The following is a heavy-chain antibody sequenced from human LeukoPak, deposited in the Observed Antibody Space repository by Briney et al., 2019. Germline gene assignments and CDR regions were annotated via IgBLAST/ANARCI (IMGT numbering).Heavy chain of an antibody. V-gene: IGHV3-74*01. J-gene: IGHJ4*02. Sequence: GGSLRLSCGASGFTFGTYWMHWVRQVPGKGLVWVSRINDDGSATFYADSVKGRFTISRDNAKNTLFLQMSSLRAEDTAVYFCAREILAPGKTHDYWGQGTLVTVSS. CDR3: AREILAPGKTHDY. CDR1: GFTFGTYW. CDR2: INDDGSAT.